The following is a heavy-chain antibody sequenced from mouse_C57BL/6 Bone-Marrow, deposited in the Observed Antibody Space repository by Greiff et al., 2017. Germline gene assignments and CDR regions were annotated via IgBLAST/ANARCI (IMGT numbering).Heavy chain of an antibody. D-gene: IGHD2-3*01. J-gene: IGHJ4*01. CDR2: IFPGSGST. CDR1: GYTFTDYY. Sequence: QVTLKVSGPELVKPGASVKISCKASGYTFTDYYINWVKQRPGQGLEWIGWIFPGSGSTYYNEKFKGKATLTVDKSSSTAYMLLSSLTSEDSAVYFCARWRWLLPHYYAMDYWGQGTSVTVSS. V-gene: IGHV1-75*01. CDR3: ARWRWLLPHYYAMDY.